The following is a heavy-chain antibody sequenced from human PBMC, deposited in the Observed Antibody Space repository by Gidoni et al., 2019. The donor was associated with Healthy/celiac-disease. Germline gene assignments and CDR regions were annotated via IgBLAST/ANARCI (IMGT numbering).Heavy chain of an antibody. D-gene: IGHD2-8*02. J-gene: IGHJ6*03. V-gene: IGHV3-73*01. CDR3: TRQGGYCTGGVCYHMDV. Sequence: EVQLVESGGGLVQPGGSLKLPCAASGFTFSGSALHWVRQASGKGLEWVGRIRSKANSYATAYAASVKGRFTISRDDSKNTAYLQMNSLKTEDTAVYYCTRQGGYCTGGVCYHMDVWGKGTTVTVSS. CDR1: GFTFSGSA. CDR2: IRSKANSYAT.